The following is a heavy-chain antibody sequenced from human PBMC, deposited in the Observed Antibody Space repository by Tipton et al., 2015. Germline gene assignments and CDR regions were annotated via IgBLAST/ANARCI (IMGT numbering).Heavy chain of an antibody. CDR1: GGSIGSSSYY. D-gene: IGHD3-22*01. J-gene: IGHJ5*02. V-gene: IGHV4-31*03. CDR2: IYYSGST. CDR3: ARHTYYYDTSGYFNWFDP. Sequence: TLSLTCTVSGGSIGSSSYYWGWIRQPPGKGLEWIGYIYYSGSTYNNPSLKSRVTMSADTSKNQFSLKLSSVTAADTAVYYCARHTYYYDTSGYFNWFDPWGQGTLVTVSS.